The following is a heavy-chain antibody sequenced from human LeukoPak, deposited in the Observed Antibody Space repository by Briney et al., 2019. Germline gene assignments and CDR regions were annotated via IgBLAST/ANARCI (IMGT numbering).Heavy chain of an antibody. D-gene: IGHD3-16*02. CDR1: GGSISSYY. Sequence: SETLSLTCTVSGGSISSYYWSWIRQPPGKGLEWIGYIYYSGSTYYNPSLKSRVTMSVDTSKNQFSLKLSSVTAADTAVYYCARTLDEVIVDYWGQGTLVTVSS. J-gene: IGHJ4*02. CDR2: IYYSGST. CDR3: ARTLDEVIVDY. V-gene: IGHV4-59*12.